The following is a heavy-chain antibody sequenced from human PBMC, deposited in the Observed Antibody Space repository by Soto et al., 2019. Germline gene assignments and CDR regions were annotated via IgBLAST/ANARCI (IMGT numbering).Heavy chain of an antibody. CDR3: TRHEGGAAADRPLDY. D-gene: IGHD6-13*01. CDR2: IYYSGST. V-gene: IGHV4-39*01. J-gene: IGHJ4*02. Sequence: SETLSLTCTVSGGSISSGDYYWSWIRQPPGKGLEWIGCIYYSGSTYYNPSLKSRVTMSVDTYTNQFSLKMNAVTAADTAVYYCTRHEGGAAADRPLDYWGQGTLVTVSS. CDR1: GGSISSGDYY.